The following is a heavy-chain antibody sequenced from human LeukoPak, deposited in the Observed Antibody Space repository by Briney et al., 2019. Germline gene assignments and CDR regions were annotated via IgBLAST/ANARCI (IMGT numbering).Heavy chain of an antibody. V-gene: IGHV3-66*01. CDR3: ASDSYSPEYFQH. CDR1: GFSVSNNY. Sequence: GGSLRLSCAASGFSVSNNYMSWARQAPGKGLEWVSVIYSCGSTFYADSVKGRFTISRDNSKNTLYLQMNSLRAEDTAVYYCASDSYSPEYFQHWGQGTLVTVSS. CDR2: IYSCGST. J-gene: IGHJ1*01. D-gene: IGHD2-15*01.